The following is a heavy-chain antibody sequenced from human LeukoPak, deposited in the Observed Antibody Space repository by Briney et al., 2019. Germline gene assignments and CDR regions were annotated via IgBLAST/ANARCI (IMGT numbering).Heavy chain of an antibody. D-gene: IGHD4-17*01. CDR1: GGTFSSSA. V-gene: IGHV1-69*13. Sequence: ASVKVSCKASGGTFSSSAISWVRQAPGQGLEWLGGIIPIFGSSNYAQNFQDRVTITADESTSTAYMELSSLRSEDTAVYYCASVTTVTTKGHGAFDIWGQETMVTVSS. J-gene: IGHJ3*02. CDR3: ASVTTVTTKGHGAFDI. CDR2: IIPIFGSS.